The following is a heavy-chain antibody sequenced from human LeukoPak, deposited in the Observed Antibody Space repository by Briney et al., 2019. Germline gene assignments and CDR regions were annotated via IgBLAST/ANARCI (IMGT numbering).Heavy chain of an antibody. Sequence: PGGSLRLSSAASGFALSMYTLHWVRLAPGKGLECVAIASYDGGNKYYADSVKGRFTISRDNSKNTLYLQMNSLKTEDTAVYYCARVAAPRSNDYWGQGTLVTVSS. D-gene: IGHD6-13*01. J-gene: IGHJ4*02. V-gene: IGHV3-30-3*01. CDR2: ASYDGGNK. CDR3: ARVAAPRSNDY. CDR1: GFALSMYT.